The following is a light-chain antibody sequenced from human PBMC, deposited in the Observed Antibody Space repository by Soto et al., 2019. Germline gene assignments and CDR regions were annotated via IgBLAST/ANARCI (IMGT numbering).Light chain of an antibody. J-gene: IGKJ1*01. CDR2: AAS. CDR1: QSISSY. Sequence: DIQMTQSPSSLSASVGDRVTITCRASQSISSYLHWYQQKTGKAPKLLIYAASSLQSGVPSRFSGSGSWTDFTLTISSLQPEDFSTYYCQQSYSNQWTFGQGTKVDI. CDR3: QQSYSNQWT. V-gene: IGKV1-39*01.